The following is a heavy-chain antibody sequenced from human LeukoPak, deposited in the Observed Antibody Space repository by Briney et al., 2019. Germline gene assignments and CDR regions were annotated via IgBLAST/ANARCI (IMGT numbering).Heavy chain of an antibody. J-gene: IGHJ4*02. D-gene: IGHD2-15*01. Sequence: GGSLRLSCAASGFTFSSYGMHWVRQAPGKGLEWVAVISYDGSNKYYADSVKGRFTISRDNAKNSLYLQMNSLRAEDTAVYYCARDKPPTPGAVGGGSDYWGQGTLVTVSS. CDR2: ISYDGSNK. CDR1: GFTFSSYG. V-gene: IGHV3-30*03. CDR3: ARDKPPTPGAVGGGSDY.